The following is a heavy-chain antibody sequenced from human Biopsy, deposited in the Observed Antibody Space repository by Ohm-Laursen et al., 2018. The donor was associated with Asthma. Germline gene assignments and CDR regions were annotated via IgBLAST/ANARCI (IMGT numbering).Heavy chain of an antibody. J-gene: IGHJ4*02. CDR2: INSVFGTT. CDR1: GGTFNTYV. CDR3: ARKAGSCISRTCYSLDF. D-gene: IGHD2-2*01. V-gene: IGHV1-69*13. Sequence: VKISCKSLGGTFNTYVIGWVRQAPGQGLEWMGGINSVFGTTTYPQKFQDRVTITADDSTSTVYMELSSLRSEVTAVYYCARKAGSCISRTCYSLDFWGQGTLVPVSS.